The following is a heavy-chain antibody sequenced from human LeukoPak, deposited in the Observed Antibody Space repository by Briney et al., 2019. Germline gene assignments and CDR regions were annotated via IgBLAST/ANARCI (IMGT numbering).Heavy chain of an antibody. V-gene: IGHV3-23*01. CDR3: ARDGDYGTGSYYRGCYDC. Sequence: PGGSLGLSCAASGFTFSNYAMSWVRQVPGKGLGWVSVISGSGESTYYADSVKGRFTISRDNSKNTLYLQMNSLSADDTAVYYCARDGDYGTGSYYRGCYDCWGQGILVTVSS. CDR1: GFTFSNYA. D-gene: IGHD3-10*01. CDR2: ISGSGEST. J-gene: IGHJ4*02.